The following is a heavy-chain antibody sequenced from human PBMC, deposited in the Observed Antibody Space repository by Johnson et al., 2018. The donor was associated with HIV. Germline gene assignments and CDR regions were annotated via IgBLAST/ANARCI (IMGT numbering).Heavy chain of an antibody. V-gene: IGHV3-23*04. D-gene: IGHD5-18*01. J-gene: IGHJ3*02. CDR2: VNGGGGST. Sequence: VQLVESGGGVVQPGRSLRLSCAASGFSFSNYAMTWVRQAPGKGLEWVSTVNGGGGSTYYADSVKGRFTISRDNSKNTLYLQMNSLIAEDTAVYYCATDRDSYGYGGAFDIWGQGTMVTVSS. CDR3: ATDRDSYGYGGAFDI. CDR1: GFSFSNYA.